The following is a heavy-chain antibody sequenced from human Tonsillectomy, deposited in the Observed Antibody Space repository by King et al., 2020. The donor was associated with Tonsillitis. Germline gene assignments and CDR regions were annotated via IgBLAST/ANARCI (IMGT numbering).Heavy chain of an antibody. CDR1: GFTFSSYS. J-gene: IGHJ5*02. CDR2: ISSSSSTI. CDR3: ARDFGSNWNGFFNWFDP. D-gene: IGHD1-1*01. Sequence: VQLVESGGGLVQPGGSLRLSCAASGFTFSSYSMNWVRQAPGKGLEWVSYISSSSSTIYYADSVKGRFTISRDNAKNSLYLQMNSLRDEDTAVYYCARDFGSNWNGFFNWFDPWGQGTLVTVSS. V-gene: IGHV3-48*02.